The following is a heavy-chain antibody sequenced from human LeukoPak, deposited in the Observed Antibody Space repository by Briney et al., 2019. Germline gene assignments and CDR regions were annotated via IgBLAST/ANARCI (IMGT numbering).Heavy chain of an antibody. D-gene: IGHD3-10*01. Sequence: PGGSLRLSCAGSGFTFSSYEMNWVRQAPGKGLEWVSYISSSGTTTNYADSVRGRFTISRDNAKNSLYLQMNSLRAEDTAVYYCARDLEIGSGSYYNFDYWGQGTLVTASS. CDR3: ARDLEIGSGSYYNFDY. CDR2: ISSSGTTT. CDR1: GFTFSSYE. V-gene: IGHV3-48*03. J-gene: IGHJ4*02.